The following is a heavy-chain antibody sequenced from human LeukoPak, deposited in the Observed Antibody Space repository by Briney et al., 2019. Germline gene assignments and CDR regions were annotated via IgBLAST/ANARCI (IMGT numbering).Heavy chain of an antibody. Sequence: PGGSLRLSCAASGFTFSSYGMHWVRQAPGKGLEWVAVIWNDGSNKYYADSVKGRFTISRDNAKNSLYLQMNSLRAEDTAVYYCAREGYSSSWPQDYWGQGTLVTVSS. V-gene: IGHV3-33*01. CDR2: IWNDGSNK. CDR3: AREGYSSSWPQDY. CDR1: GFTFSSYG. D-gene: IGHD6-13*01. J-gene: IGHJ4*02.